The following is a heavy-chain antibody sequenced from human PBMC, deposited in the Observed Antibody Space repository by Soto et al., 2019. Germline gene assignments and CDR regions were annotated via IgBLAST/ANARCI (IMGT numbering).Heavy chain of an antibody. V-gene: IGHV3-23*01. Sequence: GGSLRLSCAASGFTFSSYDMGWVRQAPGKGLEWVSGISGSGTSTNYEDSVKGRFIISRDNTKNILYLQMNNLRAADTAIYYCAKAGYRLSSFGVLQTGFDDWGRGALVTVSS. D-gene: IGHD3-10*01. CDR2: ISGSGTST. CDR3: AKAGYRLSSFGVLQTGFDD. J-gene: IGHJ4*02. CDR1: GFTFSSYD.